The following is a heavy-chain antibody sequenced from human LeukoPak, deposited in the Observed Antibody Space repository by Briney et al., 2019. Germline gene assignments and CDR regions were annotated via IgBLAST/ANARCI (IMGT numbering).Heavy chain of an antibody. D-gene: IGHD3-16*01. V-gene: IGHV4-61*05. Sequence: PSETLSLTCIVSGGSISSTSYFWGWIRQPPGKGLEWIGYIYYSGSTNYNPSLKSRVTISVDTSKNQFSLKLSSVTAADTAVYYCARVPWGSRPYNWFDPWGQGTLVTVSS. J-gene: IGHJ5*02. CDR3: ARVPWGSRPYNWFDP. CDR2: IYYSGST. CDR1: GGSISSTSYF.